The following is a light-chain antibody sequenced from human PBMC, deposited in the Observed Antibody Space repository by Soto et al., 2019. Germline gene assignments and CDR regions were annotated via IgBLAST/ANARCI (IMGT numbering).Light chain of an antibody. CDR1: QFLSSY. CDR2: DST. V-gene: IGKV3-11*01. J-gene: IGKJ5*01. CDR3: HQRNQ. Sequence: LVLSQTRGALGLSXAGRAFLSCRASQFLSSYLAWYQQIPGQPPRLLIYDSTNRAAGIPARFSGIRSGTDFTLSISSFEPEDFAMYYCHQRNQFGQGTRLEIK.